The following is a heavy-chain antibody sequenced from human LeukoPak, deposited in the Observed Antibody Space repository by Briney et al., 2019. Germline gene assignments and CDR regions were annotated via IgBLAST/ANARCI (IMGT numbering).Heavy chain of an antibody. CDR1: GFTFRNYA. V-gene: IGHV3-23*01. CDR2: ISGSGGST. Sequence: GGSLRLSCAASGFTFRNYAMNWVRQAPGKGLEWVSTISGSGGSTYYADSMGGRFTISRDNSKNTLYLQMNSLRAGDTGVYYCANAYGSSWYAGGFGCWGQGTLVTVSS. CDR3: ANAYGSSWYAGGFGC. J-gene: IGHJ4*02. D-gene: IGHD6-13*01.